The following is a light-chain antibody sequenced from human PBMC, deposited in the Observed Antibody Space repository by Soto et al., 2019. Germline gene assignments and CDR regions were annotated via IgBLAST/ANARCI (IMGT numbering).Light chain of an antibody. J-gene: IGKJ4*01. Sequence: DIILTQSPDTLSLSPGERATLSCRASQNVRTFLAWYQQKPGQAPRLLISDASYRATGVPPRFSGSGSGTDFTLTISSLEPEDFAVYYCLQRSDWPLTFGVGSKVEI. V-gene: IGKV3-11*01. CDR3: LQRSDWPLT. CDR1: QNVRTF. CDR2: DAS.